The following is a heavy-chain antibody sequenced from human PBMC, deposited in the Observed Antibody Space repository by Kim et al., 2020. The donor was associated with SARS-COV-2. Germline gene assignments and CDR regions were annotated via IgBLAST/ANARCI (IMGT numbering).Heavy chain of an antibody. CDR3: ARTGTTSAHGAFDI. D-gene: IGHD1-1*01. J-gene: IGHJ3*02. V-gene: IGHV3-11*03. Sequence: ATSVKGRVTSPRDTAKNSLYLQMNRLRAEDTAVYYCARTGTTSAHGAFDIWGQGTMVTVSS.